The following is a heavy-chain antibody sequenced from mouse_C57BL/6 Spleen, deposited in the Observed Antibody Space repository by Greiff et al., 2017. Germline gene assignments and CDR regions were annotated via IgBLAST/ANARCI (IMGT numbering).Heavy chain of an antibody. CDR2: INPNNGGT. J-gene: IGHJ4*01. V-gene: IGHV1-26*01. D-gene: IGHD3-2*02. CDR1: GYTFTDYY. Sequence: EVKLQQSGPELVKPGASVKISCKASGYTFTDYYMNWVKQSHGKSLEWIGDINPNNGGTSYTQKFKGKATLTVDKSSSTAYMELRSLTSEDSAVYSCAGTAQPYYAMDYWGQGTSVTVSS. CDR3: AGTAQPYYAMDY.